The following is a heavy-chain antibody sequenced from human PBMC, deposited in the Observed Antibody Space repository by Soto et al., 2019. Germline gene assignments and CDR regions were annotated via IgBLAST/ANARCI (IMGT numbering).Heavy chain of an antibody. CDR2: ISYDGSNK. CDR1: GFTFSSYG. CDR3: AKDRIGATVGILYYYGMDV. V-gene: IGHV3-30*18. Sequence: VGSLRLSCAASGFTFSSYGMHWVRQAPGKGLEWVAVISYDGSNKHYADSVKGRFTISRDNSKNTLYLQMNSLRAEDTAVYYCAKDRIGATVGILYYYGMDVWGQGTTVTVSS. J-gene: IGHJ6*02. D-gene: IGHD4-4*01.